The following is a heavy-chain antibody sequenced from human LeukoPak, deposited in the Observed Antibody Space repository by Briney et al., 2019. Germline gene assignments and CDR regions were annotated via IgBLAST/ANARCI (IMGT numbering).Heavy chain of an antibody. D-gene: IGHD6-19*01. Sequence: GGSLRLSCAASGFSFNTDEMNWVRQAPRPGQERISYVASSCTTRYYSDSFQGRFTISRDNAKNSLYLQMNSMRVEDTAVYYCARGGWHYVFNYWGQGTLVTVSS. CDR3: ARGGWHYVFNY. J-gene: IGHJ4*02. V-gene: IGHV3-48*03. CDR1: GFSFNTDE. CDR2: VASSCTTR.